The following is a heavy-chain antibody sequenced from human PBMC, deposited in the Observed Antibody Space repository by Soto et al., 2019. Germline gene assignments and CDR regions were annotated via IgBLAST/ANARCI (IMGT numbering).Heavy chain of an antibody. Sequence: PSETLSLTCTVSGGSISSSSYYWGWIRQPPGKGLEWIGSIYYSGSTYYKPSLKSRVTISVDTSKNQLSLKLSSVTAADTAVYYCARHETRKKDILTGDYGMDVWGQGTTVT. CDR1: GGSISSSSYY. CDR3: ARHETRKKDILTGDYGMDV. CDR2: IYYSGST. V-gene: IGHV4-39*01. J-gene: IGHJ6*02. D-gene: IGHD3-9*01.